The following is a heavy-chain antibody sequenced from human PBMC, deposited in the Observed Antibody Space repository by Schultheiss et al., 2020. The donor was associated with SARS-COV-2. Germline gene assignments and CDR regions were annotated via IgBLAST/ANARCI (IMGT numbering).Heavy chain of an antibody. V-gene: IGHV3-53*01. CDR2: IYSGGST. J-gene: IGHJ4*02. CDR3: ARAYDTTGYYYTHDY. D-gene: IGHD3-22*01. CDR1: GFTFSSYS. Sequence: GESLKISCAASGFTFSSYSMNWVRQARGKGLEWVSVIYSGGSTYYADSVKGRFTISRDNSKNTVNLQMNSLRAEDTAVYYCARAYDTTGYYYTHDYWGQGTLVTVSS.